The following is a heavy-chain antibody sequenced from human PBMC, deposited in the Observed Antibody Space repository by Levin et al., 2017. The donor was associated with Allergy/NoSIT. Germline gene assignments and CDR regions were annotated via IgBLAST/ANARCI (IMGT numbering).Heavy chain of an antibody. CDR3: ARDLGGYYGSGSYPDY. D-gene: IGHD3-10*01. CDR1: GFTFSSYS. CDR2: ISSSSSYI. J-gene: IGHJ4*02. V-gene: IGHV3-21*01. Sequence: GGSLRLSCAASGFTFSSYSMNWVRQAPGKGLEWVSSISSSSSYIYYADSVKGRFTISRDNAKNSLYLQMNSLRAEDTAVYYCARDLGGYYGSGSYPDYWGQGTLVTVSS.